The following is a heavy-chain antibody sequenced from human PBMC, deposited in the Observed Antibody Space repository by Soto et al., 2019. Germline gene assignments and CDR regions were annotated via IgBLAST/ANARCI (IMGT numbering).Heavy chain of an antibody. CDR1: GYTFTSYG. CDR2: ISAYNGNT. J-gene: IGHJ6*02. V-gene: IGHV1-18*01. Sequence: VQLVQSGAEVKKPGASVKVSCKASGYTFTSYGISWVRQAPGQGLEWMGWISAYNGNTNYAQKLQGRXTXTXXTSTSTAYMELRSLRSDDTAVYYCARDRGAYGMDVWGQGTTVTVSS. CDR3: ARDRGAYGMDV.